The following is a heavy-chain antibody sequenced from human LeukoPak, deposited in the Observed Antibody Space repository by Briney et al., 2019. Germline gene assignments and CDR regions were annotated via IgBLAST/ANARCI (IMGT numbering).Heavy chain of an antibody. Sequence: ASVKVSCKASGYAFTGYYMHWVRQAPGQGLEWMGWINPNSGGTNYAQKFQGRVTMTRDTSISTAYMELSRLRSDDTAVYYCAGEMGQDLAYYYDSSGYYYYWGQGTLVTVSS. D-gene: IGHD3-22*01. CDR3: AGEMGQDLAYYYDSSGYYYY. CDR2: INPNSGGT. J-gene: IGHJ4*02. V-gene: IGHV1-2*02. CDR1: GYAFTGYY.